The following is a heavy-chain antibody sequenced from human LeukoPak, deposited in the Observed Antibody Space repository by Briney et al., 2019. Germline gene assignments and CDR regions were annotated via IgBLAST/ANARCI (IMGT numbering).Heavy chain of an antibody. CDR2: ISGSGGST. V-gene: IGHV3-23*01. D-gene: IGHD6-19*01. CDR1: GFTFGSYA. CDR3: AKTTAGHSSGRDPGWPVDY. Sequence: GGSLRLSCAASGFTFGSYAMTWVREAPGKGLEWVSHISGSGGSTYHADSVKGRFTISRDNSKNTVYLQMNSLRAEDTAVYYCAKTTAGHSSGRDPGWPVDYWGQGTLVTVSS. J-gene: IGHJ4*02.